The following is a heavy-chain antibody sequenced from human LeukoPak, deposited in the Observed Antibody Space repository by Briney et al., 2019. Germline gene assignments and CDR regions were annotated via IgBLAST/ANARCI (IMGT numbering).Heavy chain of an antibody. CDR3: VRGYYYGMDV. D-gene: IGHD3-10*01. J-gene: IGHJ6*02. CDR1: GFTFDDYA. V-gene: IGHV3-9*01. CDR2: ISWNSGSI. Sequence: PGGSLRLSCAASGFTFDDYAMHWVRQAPGKGLEWVSGISWNSGSIGYADSVKGRFTISRDNAKNSLYLQMNSLRAEDTALYYCVRGYYYGMDVWGQGTTVTVSS.